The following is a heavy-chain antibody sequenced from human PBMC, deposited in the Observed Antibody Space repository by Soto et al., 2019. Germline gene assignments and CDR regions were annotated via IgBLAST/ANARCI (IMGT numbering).Heavy chain of an antibody. D-gene: IGHD2-2*01. J-gene: IGHJ4*02. Sequence: PGGSLRLSCSASGFTFSNYAMNWVRLAPGKGLAWVSSLNNGAGATYYADSVKGRFTISRDNSKNTLYLQLSSLRGEDTAVYYCAKGGCSSTSCSLDYWGQGTLVTVSS. V-gene: IGHV3-23*01. CDR3: AKGGCSSTSCSLDY. CDR1: GFTFSNYA. CDR2: LNNGAGAT.